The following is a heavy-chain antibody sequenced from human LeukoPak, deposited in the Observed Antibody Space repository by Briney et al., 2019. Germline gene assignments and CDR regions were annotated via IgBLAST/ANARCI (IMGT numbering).Heavy chain of an antibody. CDR2: TKNKDNSYST. D-gene: IGHD2/OR15-2a*01. Sequence: GGSLRLSCAVSGVTFSDQYMDWVRQTPGKGLEWVGRTKNKDNSYSTEYAASVKGRFTISRDDSANSLFLQMNSLKTEDTAVYYCARAIHFAYDYWGQGTLVTVSS. CDR3: ARAIHFAYDY. J-gene: IGHJ4*02. CDR1: GVTFSDQY. V-gene: IGHV3-72*01.